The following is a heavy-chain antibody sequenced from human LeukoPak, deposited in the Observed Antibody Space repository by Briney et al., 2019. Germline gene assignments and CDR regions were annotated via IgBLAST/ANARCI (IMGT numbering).Heavy chain of an antibody. V-gene: IGHV5-10-1*01. CDR3: ARHPPYCDSSGYYQEENYFDY. CDR1: GYSFTSYW. D-gene: IGHD3-22*01. CDR2: IDPSDSYT. J-gene: IGHJ4*02. Sequence: GESLKISCKGSGYSFTSYWISWVRQMPGKGLEWMGRIDPSDSYTNYSPSFQGHVTISADKSISTAYLQWSSLKASDTAMYYCARHPPYCDSSGYYQEENYFDYWGQGTLVTVSS.